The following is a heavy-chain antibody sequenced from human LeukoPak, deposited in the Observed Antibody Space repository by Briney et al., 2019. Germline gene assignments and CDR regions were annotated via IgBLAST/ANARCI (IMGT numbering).Heavy chain of an antibody. CDR1: GFTFSSYG. D-gene: IGHD2-21*02. CDR2: ISYDGSNK. CDR3: AKDPQAYCGGDCYFPNY. Sequence: GGSLRLSCAASGFTFSSYGMHWVRQAPGKGLEWVAVISYDGSNKYYADSVKGRFTISRDNSKNTLYLQMNSLRAEDTAVYYCAKDPQAYCGGDCYFPNYWGQGTLVTVSS. V-gene: IGHV3-30*18. J-gene: IGHJ4*02.